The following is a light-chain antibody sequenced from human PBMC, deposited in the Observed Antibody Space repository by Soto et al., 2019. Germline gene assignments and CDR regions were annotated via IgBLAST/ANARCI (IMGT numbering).Light chain of an antibody. CDR2: LEGSGTY. Sequence: QSVLTQSSSASASLGSSVKLTCTLSNGHSTYIIAWHQQQPGKAPRYLMKLEGSGTYNRGSGVPDRFSGSSSGADRYLTIANLQSEDEADYYCETWDSKVFGGGTKVTVL. V-gene: IGLV4-60*03. J-gene: IGLJ3*02. CDR3: ETWDSKV. CDR1: NGHSTYI.